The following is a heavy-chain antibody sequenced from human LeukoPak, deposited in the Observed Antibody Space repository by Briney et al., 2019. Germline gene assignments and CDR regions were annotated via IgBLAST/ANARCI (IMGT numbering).Heavy chain of an antibody. CDR2: IIPIFGTA. V-gene: IGHV1-69*05. Sequence: GASVKVSCKASGGTFSSYAISWVRQAPGQGLEWMGGIIPIFGTANYAQKFQGRVTITTDKSTSTAYMELSSLRSEDTAVYYCARSAGYCSSTSCFDYWGQGTLVTVSS. CDR1: GGTFSSYA. D-gene: IGHD2-2*01. CDR3: ARSAGYCSSTSCFDY. J-gene: IGHJ4*02.